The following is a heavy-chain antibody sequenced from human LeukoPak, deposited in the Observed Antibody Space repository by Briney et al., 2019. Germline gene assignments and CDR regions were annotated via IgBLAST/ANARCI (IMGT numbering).Heavy chain of an antibody. Sequence: PSETLSLTCTVSGYSISTGYYWDWIRQPPGKGLEWIGTFYHGGSTYYNPSLKSRVTISVDTSKNQFSLKLSSVTAADTAVYYCARVILYDGLFDYWGQGTLVTVSS. J-gene: IGHJ4*02. D-gene: IGHD2/OR15-2a*01. V-gene: IGHV4-38-2*02. CDR1: GYSISTGYY. CDR3: ARVILYDGLFDY. CDR2: FYHGGST.